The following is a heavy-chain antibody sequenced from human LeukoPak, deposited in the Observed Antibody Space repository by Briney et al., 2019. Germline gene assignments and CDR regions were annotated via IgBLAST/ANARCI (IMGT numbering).Heavy chain of an antibody. D-gene: IGHD4-23*01. CDR3: AKDNSFSRYGGKNPFDY. J-gene: IGHJ4*02. CDR1: GFTFSSYA. Sequence: GGSLRLSCAASGFTFSSYAMSWVRQAPGKGLEWVSAISGSGGSTYYADSVKGRFTISRDNSKSTLYLQMNSLRAEGTAVYYCAKDNSFSRYGGKNPFDYWGQGTLVTVSS. V-gene: IGHV3-23*01. CDR2: ISGSGGST.